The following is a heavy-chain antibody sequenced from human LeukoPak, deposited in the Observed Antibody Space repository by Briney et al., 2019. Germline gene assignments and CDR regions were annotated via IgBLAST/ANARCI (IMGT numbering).Heavy chain of an antibody. CDR3: ARDGGDGYTSYDTGFDY. CDR1: GGSFSGYY. CDR2: INHSGST. V-gene: IGHV4-34*01. J-gene: IGHJ4*02. Sequence: PSETLSLTCAVYGGSFSGYYWSWIRQPPGKGLERIGEINHSGSTNYNPSLKSRVTISVDTSKNQFSLKLSSVTAADTAVYYCARDGGDGYTSYDTGFDYWGQGTLVTVSS. D-gene: IGHD5-24*01.